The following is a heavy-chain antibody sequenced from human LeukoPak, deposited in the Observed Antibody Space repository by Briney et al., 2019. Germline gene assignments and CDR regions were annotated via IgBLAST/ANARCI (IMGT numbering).Heavy chain of an antibody. V-gene: IGHV3-66*01. J-gene: IGHJ4*02. CDR3: ARDPPAVAANTYG. Sequence: GGSLTLSCAASGVTVGNNYMNWVRQAPGKGLEWVSLINSGGSTHYADSVKGRFTISRDNSKNTLYLQMNSLRVDDTAVYYCARDPPAVAANTYGWGQGTLVTVSS. CDR1: GVTVGNNY. D-gene: IGHD6-6*01. CDR2: INSGGST.